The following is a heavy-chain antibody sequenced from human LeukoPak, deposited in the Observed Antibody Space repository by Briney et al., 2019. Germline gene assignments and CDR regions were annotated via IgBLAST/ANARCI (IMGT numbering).Heavy chain of an antibody. V-gene: IGHV3-7*01. J-gene: IGHJ4*02. CDR3: TRDTGGSGSYPDY. Sequence: GGSLRLTCAASGFTFSRYWMTWVRQTPGEGLEWVANVKQDETEKYYWDSVSGRFTISRDNAKNSLYLQMNSLRAEDTGFYYCTRDTGGSGSYPDYWGQGTLVTVSS. D-gene: IGHD1-26*01. CDR1: GFTFSRYW. CDR2: VKQDETEK.